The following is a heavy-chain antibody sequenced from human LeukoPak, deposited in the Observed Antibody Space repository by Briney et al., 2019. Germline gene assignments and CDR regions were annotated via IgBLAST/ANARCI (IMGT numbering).Heavy chain of an antibody. J-gene: IGHJ4*02. CDR1: GVSISSSNSY. D-gene: IGHD3-9*01. V-gene: IGHV4-39*01. CDR2: IYYSGST. CDR3: ARRSYLHWPIEDS. Sequence: SETLSLTCTVSGVSISSSNSYWGWIRQPPGKGLEWIGSIYYSGSTYYNPSLKSRVTISIDTSRNQFSLKLSSVTAADTAIYYCARRSYLHWPIEDSWGQGTLVTVSS.